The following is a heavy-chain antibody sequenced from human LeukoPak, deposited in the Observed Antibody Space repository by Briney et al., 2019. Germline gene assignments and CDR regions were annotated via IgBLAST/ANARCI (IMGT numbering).Heavy chain of an antibody. V-gene: IGHV3-48*01. Sequence: GESLKISCAASGFTFSSYSMNWVRQAPGKGLEWVSYISSSSGTIYYADSVKGRFTISRDNAKNSLYLQMNSLRAEDTAVYYCARGGYCSSTSCSHLEDWFDPWGQGSLVTVSS. J-gene: IGHJ5*02. CDR1: GFTFSSYS. CDR3: ARGGYCSSTSCSHLEDWFDP. CDR2: ISSSSGTI. D-gene: IGHD2-2*01.